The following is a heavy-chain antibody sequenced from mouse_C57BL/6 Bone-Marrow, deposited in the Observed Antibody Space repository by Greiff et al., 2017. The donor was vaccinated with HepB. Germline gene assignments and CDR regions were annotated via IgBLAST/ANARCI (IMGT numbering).Heavy chain of an antibody. V-gene: IGHV1S41*01. Sequence: DLVKPGASVKLSCKASGYTFTSYWINWIKQRPGQGLEWIGRIAPGSHDTYFNEMFKGKATLTVDTSSSTAYIQLSSLSYEDSAAYFGARGNGTYTPFTYWGQGTLVTVSA. CDR2: IAPGSHDT. J-gene: IGHJ3*01. CDR1: GYTFTSYW. D-gene: IGHD2-1*01. CDR3: ARGNGTYTPFTY.